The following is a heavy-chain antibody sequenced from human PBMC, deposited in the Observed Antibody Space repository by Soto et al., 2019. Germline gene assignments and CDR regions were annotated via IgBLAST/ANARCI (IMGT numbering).Heavy chain of an antibody. J-gene: IGHJ6*02. CDR1: GGAFSDYA. V-gene: IGHV1-69*01. Sequence: QVQLGQSGAEVKKPGSAGKVSCKASGGAFSDYAFSWVRQAPGQGLEWLGGIMPIFRAPDYAQKFQGRVTITADEFTRTAYMEMNSLRSEDTAVYYCASWLKGPDSGHYYYGMDVWGQGNTVTVS. CDR3: ASWLKGPDSGHYYYGMDV. D-gene: IGHD3-22*01. CDR2: IMPIFRAP.